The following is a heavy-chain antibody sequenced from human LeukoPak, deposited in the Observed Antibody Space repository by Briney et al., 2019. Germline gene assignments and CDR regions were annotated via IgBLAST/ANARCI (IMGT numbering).Heavy chain of an antibody. D-gene: IGHD5-24*01. V-gene: IGHV3-21*04. CDR2: ISISSSYI. CDR3: AGPDQMATMLGD. Sequence: GGSLRLSCAASGFTFSSYGMSWVRQAPGKGLEWVSSISISSSYIYYADSVKGRFTMSRDNAKNSLYLQMNSLRAEDTAVYYCAGPDQMATMLGDWGLGTLVTVSS. CDR1: GFTFSSYG. J-gene: IGHJ4*02.